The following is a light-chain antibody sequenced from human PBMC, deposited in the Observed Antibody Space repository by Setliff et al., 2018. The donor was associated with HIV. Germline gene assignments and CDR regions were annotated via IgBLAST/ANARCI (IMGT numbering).Light chain of an antibody. Sequence: ALTQPPSASGSPGQSVTISCTGTSSDVVDYNFVSWYQHHPGKAPKLVIYEVNKRPSGVPDRFSGSKSDNTASLTVSGLQADDEADYYCSAYAGRNNYVFGSGTKV. CDR2: EVN. CDR3: SAYAGRNNYV. J-gene: IGLJ1*01. CDR1: SSDVVDYNF. V-gene: IGLV2-8*01.